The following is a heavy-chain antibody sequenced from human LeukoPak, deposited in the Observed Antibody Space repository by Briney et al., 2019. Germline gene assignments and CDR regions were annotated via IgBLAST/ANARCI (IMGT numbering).Heavy chain of an antibody. D-gene: IGHD3-9*01. CDR1: GGSITSYY. CDR3: ARAKGYYDILTGYSNWFDP. Sequence: SETLSLTCTVSGGSITSYYWSWIRQSPGKGLEWIGYIYYTGSTNYNPSLKSRVTISVDTSKNQFSLKLSSVTAADTAVYYCARAKGYYDILTGYSNWFDPWGQGTLVTVSS. CDR2: IYYTGST. J-gene: IGHJ5*02. V-gene: IGHV4-59*12.